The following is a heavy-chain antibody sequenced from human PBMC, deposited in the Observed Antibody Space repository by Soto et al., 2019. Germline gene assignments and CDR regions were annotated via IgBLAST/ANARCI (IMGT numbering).Heavy chain of an antibody. J-gene: IGHJ4*02. Sequence: PGGSLRLSCTVSGFAFNSYGINWVRQAPGKGLEWVSSISKSDYTYYSDSVKGRFAISRDNAKSSVSLQMNTLRVEDTAVYYCAREDSIIIPAVSDFWGQGTLVTGS. D-gene: IGHD2-2*01. CDR1: GFAFNSYG. CDR2: ISKSDYT. V-gene: IGHV3-21*01. CDR3: AREDSIIIPAVSDF.